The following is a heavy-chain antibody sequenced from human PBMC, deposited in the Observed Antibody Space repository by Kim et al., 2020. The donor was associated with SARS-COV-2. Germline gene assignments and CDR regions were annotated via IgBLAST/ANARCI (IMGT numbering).Heavy chain of an antibody. CDR3: ASSAWVVGATVYYYGMDV. V-gene: IGHV3-11*04. D-gene: IGHD1-26*01. J-gene: IGHJ6*02. Sequence: KGRFTIARDNAKNALYLQMNSLRAEDTAVYYCASSAWVVGATVYYYGMDVWGQGTTVTVSS.